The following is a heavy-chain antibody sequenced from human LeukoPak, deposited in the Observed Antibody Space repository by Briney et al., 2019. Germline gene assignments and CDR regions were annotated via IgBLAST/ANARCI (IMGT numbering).Heavy chain of an antibody. V-gene: IGHV4-59*01. CDR2: IYYSGST. J-gene: IGHJ4*02. CDR3: ARYGRAGYDFWSGYAFDY. Sequence: PETLSLTCTVSGGSISSYYWSWIRQPPGKGLEWIGYIYYSGSTNYNPSLKSRVTISVDTSKNQFSLKLSSVTAADTAVYYCARYGRAGYDFWSGYAFDYWGQGTLVTVSS. CDR1: GGSISSYY. D-gene: IGHD3-3*01.